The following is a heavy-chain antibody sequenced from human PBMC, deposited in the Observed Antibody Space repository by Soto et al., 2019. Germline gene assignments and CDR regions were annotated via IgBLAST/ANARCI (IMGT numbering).Heavy chain of an antibody. CDR2: INPKSGGT. CDR1: GYTFTGYY. CDR3: ARGDSTDCSTGVCSFFYNHDMDV. V-gene: IGHV1-2*02. D-gene: IGHD2-8*01. J-gene: IGHJ6*02. Sequence: ASVKVSCKASGYTFTGYYMHWVRQAPGQGLEWMGWINPKSGGTNYAQKFQGRVTMTRDTSISTAYMELSRLRSDDTAVYYCARGDSTDCSTGVCSFFYNHDMDVWGQGTTVTVSS.